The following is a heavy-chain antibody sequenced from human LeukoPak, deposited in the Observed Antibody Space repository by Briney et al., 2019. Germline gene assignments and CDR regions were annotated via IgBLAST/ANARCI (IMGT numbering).Heavy chain of an antibody. CDR2: INHSGST. D-gene: IGHD3-16*01. Sequence: SETLSLTCAVYGGSFSGYYWSWIRQPPGKGLEWIGEINHSGSTNYNPSLKSRVTISVDTSKNQFSLKLSSVTAADTAVYYCARHWGWGWFDPWGQGTLVTVSS. J-gene: IGHJ5*02. CDR3: ARHWGWGWFDP. CDR1: GGSFSGYY. V-gene: IGHV4-34*01.